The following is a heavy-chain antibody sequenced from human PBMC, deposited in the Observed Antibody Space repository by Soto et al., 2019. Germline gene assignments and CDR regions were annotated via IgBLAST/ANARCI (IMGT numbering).Heavy chain of an antibody. CDR2: IYYSGST. D-gene: IGHD1-26*01. CDR1: GGSVSSGSYY. V-gene: IGHV4-61*01. CDR3: AREGGYYFDY. Sequence: PSETLSLTCTVSGGSVSSGSYYWSWIRQPPGKGPEWIGYIYYSGSTNYNPSLKSRVTISVDTSKNQFSLKLSSVTAADTAVYYCAREGGYYFDYWGQGTLVTVSS. J-gene: IGHJ4*02.